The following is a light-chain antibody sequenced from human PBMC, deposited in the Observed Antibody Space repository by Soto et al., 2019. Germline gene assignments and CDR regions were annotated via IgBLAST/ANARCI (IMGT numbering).Light chain of an antibody. CDR2: TAS. CDR3: QQSDRIPLT. J-gene: IGKJ4*01. Sequence: DIQMTQSPSSLSASVGDRVTITCRASQSISSLLTWYQQKPGKAPNLLIYTASSLRSGVPARFSGSGSGTEFTLTLSSLQPDHFATYYCQQSDRIPLTFGGGTKLEIK. V-gene: IGKV1-39*01. CDR1: QSISSL.